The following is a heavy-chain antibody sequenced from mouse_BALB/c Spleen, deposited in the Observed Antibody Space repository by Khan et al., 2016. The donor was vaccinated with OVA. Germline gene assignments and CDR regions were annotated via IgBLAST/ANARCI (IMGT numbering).Heavy chain of an antibody. Sequence: QVQLKESGAELMKPGASVKISCKATGYTFSNYWIEWVKQRPGHGLEWIGEILPGSGSTNYNERFKGKATFTSDTSSNTAYMQLSSLTSADSAVYFCARVRNGISDSFAYWGQGTILTVSS. J-gene: IGHJ2*01. D-gene: IGHD1-1*01. CDR1: GYTFSNYW. CDR2: ILPGSGST. CDR3: ARVRNGISDSFAY. V-gene: IGHV1-9*01.